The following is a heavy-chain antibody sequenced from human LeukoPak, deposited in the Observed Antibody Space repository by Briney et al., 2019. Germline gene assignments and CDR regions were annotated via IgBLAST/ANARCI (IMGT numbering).Heavy chain of an antibody. CDR2: IYSGGST. Sequence: PGGSLRLSCAASGFTVSSNYMSWVRQAPGKGLEWVSVIYSGGSTYYADSVKGRFTISRDNSKNTLYLQMNSLRAKDTAVYYCARDGHAYDSIGSYDAFDIWGQGTMVTVSS. V-gene: IGHV3-53*01. CDR1: GFTVSSNY. D-gene: IGHD3-22*01. J-gene: IGHJ3*02. CDR3: ARDGHAYDSIGSYDAFDI.